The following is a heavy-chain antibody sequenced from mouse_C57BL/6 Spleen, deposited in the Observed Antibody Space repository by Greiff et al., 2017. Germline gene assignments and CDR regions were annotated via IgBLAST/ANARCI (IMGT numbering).Heavy chain of an antibody. CDR3: VSSYDGYYGWYFDV. CDR1: GFSFNTYA. CDR2: IRSKSNNYAT. V-gene: IGHV10-1*01. J-gene: IGHJ1*03. Sequence: EVKLVESGGGLVQPKGSLKLSCAASGFSFNTYAMNWVRQAPGKGLEWVARIRSKSNNYATYYADSVKDRFTISRDDSESMLYLQMNNLKTEDTAMYYCVSSYDGYYGWYFDVWGTGTTVTVSS. D-gene: IGHD2-3*01.